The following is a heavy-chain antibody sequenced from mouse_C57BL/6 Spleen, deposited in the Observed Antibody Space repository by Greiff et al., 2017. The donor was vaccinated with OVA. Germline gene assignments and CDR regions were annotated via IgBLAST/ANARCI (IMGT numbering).Heavy chain of an antibody. J-gene: IGHJ1*03. CDR1: GYSFTDYN. CDR3: ARSYDGPLWCFDD. CDR2: INPNYGTT. Sequence: EVKLQESGPELVKPGASVKISCKASGYSFTDYNMNWVKQSHGTSLEWIGVINPNYGTTCYNQQFKGNATLTVDQASSTAYMQLISLTSEDSAVYYCARSYDGPLWCFDDWGKGTTVTVSS. V-gene: IGHV1-39*01. D-gene: IGHD2-3*01.